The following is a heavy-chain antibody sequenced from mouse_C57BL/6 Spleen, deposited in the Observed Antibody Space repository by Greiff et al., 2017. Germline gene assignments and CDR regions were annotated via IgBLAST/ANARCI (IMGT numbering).Heavy chain of an antibody. J-gene: IGHJ3*01. CDR3: ARHEGNYDEFAY. CDR1: GYTFTEYS. CDR2: FYPGSGST. V-gene: IGHV1-62-2*01. D-gene: IGHD2-4*01. Sequence: VKLQESGAELVKPGASVKLSCKASGYTFTEYSIHWVKQRSGQGLEWIGWFYPGSGSTKYNEKFKDKATLTADKSSSTVYMELSRLTSEDSAVYFCARHEGNYDEFAYWGQGTLVTVSA.